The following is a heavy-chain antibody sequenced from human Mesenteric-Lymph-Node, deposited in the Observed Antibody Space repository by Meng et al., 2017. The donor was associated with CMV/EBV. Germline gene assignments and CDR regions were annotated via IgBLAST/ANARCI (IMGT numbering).Heavy chain of an antibody. CDR2: IYRGDNT. CDR1: GFNVRDKY. Sequence: VPLVEAGGGLVQPGGSLTLSCAASGFNVRDKYMSWVRQAPGKGLEWVCIIYRGDNTYYIDSVKDRFTVSRDNSKNTMYLQMNSLRVEDTAVYYCTGDSVSNPNLDYWGQGTLVTVSS. CDR3: TGDSVSNPNLDY. D-gene: IGHD3-10*01. J-gene: IGHJ4*02. V-gene: IGHV3-66*01.